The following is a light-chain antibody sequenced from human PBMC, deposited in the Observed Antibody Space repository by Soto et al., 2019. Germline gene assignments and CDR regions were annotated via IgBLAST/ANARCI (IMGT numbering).Light chain of an antibody. CDR1: QSVTSNY. CDR2: GTS. Sequence: EIVLTQSPGTLSLSPGERATLSCRASQSVTSNYLGWYQQKPGQPPRLLIYGTSKRATGIPDRFSGGGSGTDFTLTISRLEPKDFAVYYCQQYGSSPPITFGQGTRLEVK. V-gene: IGKV3-20*01. CDR3: QQYGSSPPIT. J-gene: IGKJ5*01.